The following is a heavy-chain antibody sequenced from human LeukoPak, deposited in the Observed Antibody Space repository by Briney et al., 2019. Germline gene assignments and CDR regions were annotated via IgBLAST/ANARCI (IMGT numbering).Heavy chain of an antibody. V-gene: IGHV3-53*01. D-gene: IGHD3-16*01. Sequence: GGSLRLSCAASGFTVSSNHMSWVRQAPGKGLEWVSVIYSGGSTYYADSVKGRFTISRDNSKNTLYLQMNSLRAEDTAVYYCARARGGIRFDYWGQGTLVTVSS. CDR3: ARARGGIRFDY. J-gene: IGHJ4*02. CDR2: IYSGGST. CDR1: GFTVSSNH.